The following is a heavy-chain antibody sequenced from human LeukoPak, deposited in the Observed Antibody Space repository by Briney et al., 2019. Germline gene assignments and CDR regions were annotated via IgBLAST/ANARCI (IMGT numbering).Heavy chain of an antibody. D-gene: IGHD4-23*01. CDR2: IYYSGST. J-gene: IGHJ6*03. Sequence: SETLSLTCTVSGGSISSGGYYWSWIRHHPGKGLVCLGYIYYSGSTYYNPSLKSRVTISVDTSKNQFSLKLSSVTAADTAVYYCHGGNSDDYYYMDVWGKGTTVTVSS. CDR1: GGSISSGGYY. V-gene: IGHV4-31*03. CDR3: HGGNSDDYYYMDV.